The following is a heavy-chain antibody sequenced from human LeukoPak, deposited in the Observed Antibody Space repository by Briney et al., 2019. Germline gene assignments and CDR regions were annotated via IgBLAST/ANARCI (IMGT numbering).Heavy chain of an antibody. D-gene: IGHD6-13*01. CDR3: ARSIPGYSSSWTLDY. J-gene: IGHJ4*02. V-gene: IGHV3-21*01. CDR1: GFTFSSYS. Sequence: GGCLRLSCAASGFTFSSYSMNWVRQAPGKGLEWGSSICSSSSYIYYADSVKGRFTISRDNAKNSLYVQMNSLRAEDTAVYYCARSIPGYSSSWTLDYWGQGTLVTVSS. CDR2: ICSSSSYI.